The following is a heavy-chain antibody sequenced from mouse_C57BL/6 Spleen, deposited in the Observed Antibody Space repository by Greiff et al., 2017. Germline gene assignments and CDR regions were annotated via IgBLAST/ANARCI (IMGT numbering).Heavy chain of an antibody. J-gene: IGHJ2*01. CDR3: AREHYGSDFDD. Sequence: EVQLVESGGGLVKPGGSLKLSCAASGFTFSSYAMSWVRQTPEKRLEWVATISDGGSYTYYPDNVKGRFTISRDNAKNNLYLQMSHLKSEDTAMYYCAREHYGSDFDDWGQGTTLTVSS. V-gene: IGHV5-4*01. D-gene: IGHD1-1*01. CDR2: ISDGGSYT. CDR1: GFTFSSYA.